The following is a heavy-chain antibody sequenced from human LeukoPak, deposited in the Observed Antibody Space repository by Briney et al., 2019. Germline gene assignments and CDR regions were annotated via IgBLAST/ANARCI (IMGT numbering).Heavy chain of an antibody. D-gene: IGHD3-10*01. J-gene: IGHJ4*02. Sequence: PSETLSLTCTVSGASIKTYSWSWIRQPAGKGLEWIGHIYTRGSANYNPSLKSRVTMSVDTSKNQFSLKLSSVTAADTAVYYCARDSSGSYSYYFDYWGQGTLVTVSS. CDR3: ARDSSGSYSYYFDY. V-gene: IGHV4-4*07. CDR2: IYTRGSA. CDR1: GASIKTYS.